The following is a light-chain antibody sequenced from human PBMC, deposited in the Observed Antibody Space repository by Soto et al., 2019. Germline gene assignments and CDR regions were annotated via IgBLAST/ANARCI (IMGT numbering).Light chain of an antibody. Sequence: QSAKSHPASVSWSPGHSITISCAGTRDDIGAYDYVSWYQQHPGNAPKLLVYEVTNRPSGVSDRFSGSKSGNTASLTISGLQAEEGADYYCNSYTNSSDVVFGGGTKVTVL. J-gene: IGLJ2*01. CDR2: EVT. CDR1: RDDIGAYDY. V-gene: IGLV2-14*01. CDR3: NSYTNSSDVV.